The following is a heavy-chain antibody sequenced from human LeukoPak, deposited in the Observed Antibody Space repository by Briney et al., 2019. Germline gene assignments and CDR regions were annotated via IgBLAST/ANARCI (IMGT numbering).Heavy chain of an antibody. CDR1: GFTFSSYG. CDR2: IWYDGSNK. J-gene: IGHJ4*02. Sequence: GRSLRLSCAASGFTFSSYGMHWVRQAPGKGLEWVAVIWYDGSNKYYADSVKGRFTISRDNSKNTLYLQMNSLRAEDAAVYYCARDHSSGWYSDYFDYWGQGTLVTVSS. CDR3: ARDHSSGWYSDYFDY. D-gene: IGHD6-19*01. V-gene: IGHV3-33*01.